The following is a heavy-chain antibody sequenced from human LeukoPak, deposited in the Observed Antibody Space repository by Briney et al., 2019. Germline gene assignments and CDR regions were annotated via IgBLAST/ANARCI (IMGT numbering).Heavy chain of an antibody. V-gene: IGHV3-48*04. CDR3: ARSIPAGNRR. CDR1: GFTFSSYA. J-gene: IGHJ4*02. D-gene: IGHD2-2*01. CDR2: ISSSGSTI. Sequence: GGSLRLSCAASGFTFSSYAMHWVRQAPGKGLEWVSYISSSGSTIDYADSVKGRFTIPRDNAKNSLYLQMNSLRAEDTAVYYCARSIPAGNRRWGQGTLVTVSS.